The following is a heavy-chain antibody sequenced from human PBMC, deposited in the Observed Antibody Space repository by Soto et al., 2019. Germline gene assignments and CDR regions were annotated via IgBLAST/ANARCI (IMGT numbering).Heavy chain of an antibody. Sequence: EVQLVESGGGLVQSGGSLRLSCAASGFTFSRYWMSWVRQAPGKGLEWVANIKEDGSQKWYVDSVKGRFTISRDNAKNSLYLQMNSLRVEDTAIYYCARGDYYDVSGPFSDAFDIWGQGTMVTVSS. CDR3: ARGDYYDVSGPFSDAFDI. D-gene: IGHD3-22*01. CDR2: IKEDGSQK. V-gene: IGHV3-7*04. J-gene: IGHJ3*02. CDR1: GFTFSRYW.